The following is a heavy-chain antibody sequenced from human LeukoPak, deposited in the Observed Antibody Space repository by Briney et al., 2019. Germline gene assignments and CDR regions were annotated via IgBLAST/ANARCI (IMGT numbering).Heavy chain of an antibody. CDR1: GFTFSSYW. Sequence: GGSLRLSCAASGFTFSSYWMSWVRQAPGKGLEWVANIKQDGREKYYVDSVKGRFTISRDNAKNSLYLQMNSLRAVDTAVYYCAKVGYYDSSGYNPFFYFDYWGQGTLVTVSS. CDR2: IKQDGREK. J-gene: IGHJ4*02. V-gene: IGHV3-7*01. D-gene: IGHD3-22*01. CDR3: AKVGYYDSSGYNPFFYFDY.